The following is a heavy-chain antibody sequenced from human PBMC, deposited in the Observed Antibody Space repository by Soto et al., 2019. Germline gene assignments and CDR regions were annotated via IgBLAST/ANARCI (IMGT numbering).Heavy chain of an antibody. Sequence: GTSVGIACYGTCSKQAPGAGPVSMTTFYSGSTYSNPSIKSRLTMSVDTSTNQFFLRLRSVAAPDTAVYYCATTGGIAGGGSFADWGQGTLVTVSS. V-gene: IGHV4-39*01. CDR2: FYSGST. CDR3: ATTGGIAGGGSFAD. J-gene: IGHJ4*02. D-gene: IGHD6-13*01. CDR1: GTSVGIACY.